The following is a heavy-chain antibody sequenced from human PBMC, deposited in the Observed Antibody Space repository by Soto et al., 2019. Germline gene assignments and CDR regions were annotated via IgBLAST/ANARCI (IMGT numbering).Heavy chain of an antibody. CDR2: IIPIFGTA. CDR1: GGTFSSYA. D-gene: IGHD2-2*01. J-gene: IGHJ6*02. V-gene: IGHV1-69*01. Sequence: QVQLVQSGAEVKKPGSSVKVSWKASGGTFSSYAISWVRQAPGQGLEWMGGIIPIFGTANYAQKFQGRVTITADESTSTAYMELSSLRSEDTAVYYCAREKVVPAAMGYYYYGMDVWGQGTTVTVSS. CDR3: AREKVVPAAMGYYYYGMDV.